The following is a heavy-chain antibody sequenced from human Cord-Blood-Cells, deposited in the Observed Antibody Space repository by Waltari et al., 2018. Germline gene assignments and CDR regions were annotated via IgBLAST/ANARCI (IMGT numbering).Heavy chain of an antibody. J-gene: IGHJ4*02. V-gene: IGHV3-30-3*01. CDR2: ISYDGSNK. D-gene: IGHD5-12*01. CDR3: ARGGYSGYDYFDY. Sequence: QVQLVESGGGVVQPGRSLRLSCAASGFTFSSYAMHWVRQAPGKWLEWVAVISYDGSNKYYADSVKGRFTISRDNSKNTLYLQMNSLRAEDTAVYYCARGGYSGYDYFDYWGQGTLVTVSS. CDR1: GFTFSSYA.